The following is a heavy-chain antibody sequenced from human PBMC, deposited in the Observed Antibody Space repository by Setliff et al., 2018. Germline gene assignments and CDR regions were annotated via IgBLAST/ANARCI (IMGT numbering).Heavy chain of an antibody. J-gene: IGHJ4*02. D-gene: IGHD2-15*01. CDR2: INPNDGYT. V-gene: IGHV1-18*01. CDR1: GYTFTSFD. CDR3: IVNMVRPVTGLDS. Sequence: GASVKVSCKASGYTFTSFDISWVRQAPGQGLEWMGWINPNDGYTIYAPAFQGRVAMTTDTSTGTAYMELSGLTSADTAIYYCIVNMVRPVTGLDSWGPGTLVTVSS.